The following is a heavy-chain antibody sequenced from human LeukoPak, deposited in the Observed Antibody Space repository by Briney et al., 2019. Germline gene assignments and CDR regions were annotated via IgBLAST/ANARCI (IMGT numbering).Heavy chain of an antibody. D-gene: IGHD1-26*01. Sequence: ASVKVSCKASGYTFTSYYMHWVRQAPGQGLEWMGWINPNSGGTNYAQKFQGRVTMTRDTSISTAYMELSRLRSDDTAVYYCASYKRRIVGATKFHYYYGMDVWGQGTTVTVSS. CDR1: GYTFTSYY. J-gene: IGHJ6*02. V-gene: IGHV1-2*02. CDR3: ASYKRRIVGATKFHYYYGMDV. CDR2: INPNSGGT.